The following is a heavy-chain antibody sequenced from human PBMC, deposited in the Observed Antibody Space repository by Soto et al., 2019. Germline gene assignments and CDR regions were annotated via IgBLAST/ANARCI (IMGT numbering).Heavy chain of an antibody. D-gene: IGHD6-6*01. CDR3: AGRLIEAPEGFDP. CDR2: IYHSGAT. Sequence: SETLSLTCVVSGGSISNNNWWTWVRQPPGKGLEGSAEIYHSGATNYNPSLRSRVTLSVVKSNNQVALRLNSVTAAETAVYCGAGRLIEAPEGFDPWGQGALVTVS. J-gene: IGHJ5*02. CDR1: GGSISNNNW. V-gene: IGHV4-4*01.